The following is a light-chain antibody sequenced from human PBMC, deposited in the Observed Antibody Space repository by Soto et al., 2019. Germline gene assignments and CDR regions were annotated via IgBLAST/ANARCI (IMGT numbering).Light chain of an antibody. CDR2: DVS. CDR1: QSISSW. Sequence: DIQMTQSPSTLSASVGDRVTITSRASQSISSWLAWYQQRPGQAPXXLIYDVSSSQSGVPSRFSGSGSATEFTLTISSLQPDDFATYYCQQYESYWTFGQGTQVDIK. CDR3: QQYESYWT. J-gene: IGKJ1*01. V-gene: IGKV1-5*01.